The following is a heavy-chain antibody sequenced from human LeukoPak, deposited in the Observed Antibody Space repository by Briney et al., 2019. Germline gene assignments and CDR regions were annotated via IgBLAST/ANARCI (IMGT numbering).Heavy chain of an antibody. V-gene: IGHV3-30*18. CDR3: AKDPVETYGDHVGNWFDP. D-gene: IGHD4-17*01. CDR1: GFTFSSYG. CDR2: ISYDGSNK. Sequence: GGSLRLSCAASGFTFSSYGMHWVRQAPGKGLEWVAVISYDGSNKYYADTVKGRFTISRDNSKNTLYLQMNSLRAEDTAVYYCAKDPVETYGDHVGNWFDPWGQGTLVTVSS. J-gene: IGHJ5*02.